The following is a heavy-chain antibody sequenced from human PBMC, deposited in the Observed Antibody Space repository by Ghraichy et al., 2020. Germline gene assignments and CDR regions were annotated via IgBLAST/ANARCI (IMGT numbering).Heavy chain of an antibody. J-gene: IGHJ6*02. Sequence: SETLSLTCTVSGDSISSSNYYWGWIRQPPGKGLEWIGSINYSGSTYYNPSLKSRVTISVDTSKNQFSLKLRFVTGSDTAVYYCARLHASIAARRIYGMDVWGQGTMVTVSS. CDR2: INYSGST. D-gene: IGHD6-6*01. CDR3: ARLHASIAARRIYGMDV. V-gene: IGHV4-39*01. CDR1: GDSISSSNYY.